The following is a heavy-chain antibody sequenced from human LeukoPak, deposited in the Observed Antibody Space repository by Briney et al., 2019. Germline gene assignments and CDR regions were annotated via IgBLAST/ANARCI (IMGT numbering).Heavy chain of an antibody. V-gene: IGHV3-7*01. J-gene: IGHJ4*02. D-gene: IGHD6-19*01. CDR2: INSDGSEK. CDR3: VRDRHYSSFDY. CDR1: GFSFSTSW. Sequence: PGGSLRLSCAASGFSFSTSWMNWVRQAPGKGLEWVAGINSDGSEKYSVDSVKGRFTISRDNAKNSLYLQMNSLRAEDTAVYYCVRDRHYSSFDYWGQGTLVTVSS.